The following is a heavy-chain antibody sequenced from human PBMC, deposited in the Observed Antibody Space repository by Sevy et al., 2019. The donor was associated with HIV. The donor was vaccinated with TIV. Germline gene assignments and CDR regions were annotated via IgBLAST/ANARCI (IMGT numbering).Heavy chain of an antibody. D-gene: IGHD3-22*01. J-gene: IGHJ4*02. CDR3: ATDYLSHYYDSSGYGRNTDY. CDR2: ISGSGGST. Sequence: GGSLRLSCAASGFTFSSYAMSWVRQAPGKGLEWVSPISGSGGSTYYADSVKGRFTISRDNSKNTLYLQMNSLRAEDTAVYYCATDYLSHYYDSSGYGRNTDYWGQGTLVTVSS. V-gene: IGHV3-23*01. CDR1: GFTFSSYA.